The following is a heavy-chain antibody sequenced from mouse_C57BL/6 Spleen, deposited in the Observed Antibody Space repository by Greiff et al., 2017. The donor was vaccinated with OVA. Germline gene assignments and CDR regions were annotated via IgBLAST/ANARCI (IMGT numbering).Heavy chain of an antibody. CDR3: ARQGYYAMDN. Sequence: QVQLKQPGAELVMPGASVTLSCKASGYTFTSYWMHWVKQRPGQGLEWIGEIDPSDSYTNYNQKFKGKSTLTVDKSSSPSYMQLDPLTSEDSAVYYCARQGYYAMDNWGQGTSVTVSP. J-gene: IGHJ4*01. CDR1: GYTFTSYW. CDR2: IDPSDSYT. V-gene: IGHV1-69*01.